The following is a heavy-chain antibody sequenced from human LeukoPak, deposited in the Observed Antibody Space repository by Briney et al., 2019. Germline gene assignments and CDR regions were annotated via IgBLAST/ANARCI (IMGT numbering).Heavy chain of an antibody. J-gene: IGHJ4*02. D-gene: IGHD6-13*01. V-gene: IGHV4-39*01. Sequence: SETLSLTCTVSGGSISSYYWGWIRQPPGKGLEWIGSIYYSGSTYYNPSLKSRVTISVDTSKNQFSLKLSSVTAADTAVYYCARLPSSSWSYYFDYWGQGTLVTVSS. CDR2: IYYSGST. CDR3: ARLPSSSWSYYFDY. CDR1: GGSISSYY.